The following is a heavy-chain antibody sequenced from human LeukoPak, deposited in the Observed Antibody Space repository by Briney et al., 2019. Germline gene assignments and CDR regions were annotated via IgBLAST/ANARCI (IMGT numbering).Heavy chain of an antibody. D-gene: IGHD6-19*01. J-gene: IGHJ5*02. CDR3: ARDSLGTSSGWFDP. CDR2: IWSDGSNK. V-gene: IGHV3-33*08. CDR1: GFTFSDYY. Sequence: PGGSLRLSCAASGFTFSDYYMSWIRQAPGKGLEWVAVIWSDGSNKYYADSVKGRFTISRDNSKNTLFLQMNSLRTEDTAVYYCARDSLGTSSGWFDPWGQGTLVTVSS.